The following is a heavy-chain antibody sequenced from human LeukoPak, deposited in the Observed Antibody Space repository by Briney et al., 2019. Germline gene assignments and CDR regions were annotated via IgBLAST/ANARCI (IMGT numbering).Heavy chain of an antibody. D-gene: IGHD3-3*01. Sequence: GGSLRLSCAASGFTFSSYWMSWVRQAPGKGLEWVANIKQDGSEKYYVDSVKGRFTISRDNAKNSLYLQMNSLRAEDTAVYYCARVSDFWSGYYLYYFDYWGQGTLVTVSS. CDR1: GFTFSSYW. J-gene: IGHJ4*02. V-gene: IGHV3-7*01. CDR3: ARVSDFWSGYYLYYFDY. CDR2: IKQDGSEK.